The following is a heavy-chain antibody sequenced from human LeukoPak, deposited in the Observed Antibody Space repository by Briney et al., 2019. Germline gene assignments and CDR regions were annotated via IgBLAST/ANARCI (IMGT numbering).Heavy chain of an antibody. D-gene: IGHD6-13*01. CDR2: IYYSGST. CDR3: AREAAGTDY. CDR1: GGSISSSSYY. Sequence: SETLSLTCTVSGGSISSSSYYWGWIRQPPGKGLEWLGSIYYSGSTYYNPSLKSRVTISVDTSKNRFSLKLSSVTAADTAVYYCAREAAGTDYWGQGTLVTVSS. V-gene: IGHV4-39*02. J-gene: IGHJ4*02.